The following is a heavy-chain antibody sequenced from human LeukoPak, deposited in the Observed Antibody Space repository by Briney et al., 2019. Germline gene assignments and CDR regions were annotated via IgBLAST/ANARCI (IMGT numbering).Heavy chain of an antibody. CDR1: GFTFSSAA. D-gene: IGHD3-16*01. J-gene: IGHJ4*02. V-gene: IGHV3-73*01. CDR3: TTPGGYYFDY. CDR2: IRSKANSYAT. Sequence: GGCLRLSCAASGFTFSSAAMHWVRQASGKGLEWVGRIRSKANSYATAYAASVKGRFTIYRDDSKNTAYLQMNSLKTEDTAVYYCTTPGGYYFDYWGQGTLVTVSS.